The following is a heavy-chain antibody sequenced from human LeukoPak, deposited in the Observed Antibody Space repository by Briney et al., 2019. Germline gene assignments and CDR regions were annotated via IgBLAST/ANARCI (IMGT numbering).Heavy chain of an antibody. CDR1: GFTFNTYD. Sequence: GGSLRLSXAASGFTFNTYDMHWVRQAPGKGLEWVALIRFDGSNTSYADSVKGRFTISRDNSKNTLYLQMNSLRADDTAVYYCTGDFDYWGQGTLVTVSS. CDR3: TGDFDY. J-gene: IGHJ4*02. V-gene: IGHV3-30*02. CDR2: IRFDGSNT.